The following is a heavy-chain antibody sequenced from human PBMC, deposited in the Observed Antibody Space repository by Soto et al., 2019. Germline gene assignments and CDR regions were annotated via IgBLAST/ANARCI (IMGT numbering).Heavy chain of an antibody. CDR2: ISSSSSTI. CDR1: GFTFSSYS. J-gene: IGHJ4*02. CDR3: ARDDPNPQYCSGGSCYSGLGF. V-gene: IGHV3-48*01. Sequence: GGSLRLSCAASGFTFSSYSMNWVRQAPGKGLEWVSYISSSSSTIYYADSVKGRFTISRDNAKNSLYLQMNSLRAEDTAVYYCARDDPNPQYCSGGSCYSGLGFWGQGTLVTVSS. D-gene: IGHD2-15*01.